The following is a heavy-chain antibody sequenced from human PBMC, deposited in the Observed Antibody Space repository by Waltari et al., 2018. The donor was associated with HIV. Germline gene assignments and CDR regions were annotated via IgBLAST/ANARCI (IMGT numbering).Heavy chain of an antibody. CDR2: IKSKTDGGTT. V-gene: IGHV3-15*01. D-gene: IGHD6-19*01. Sequence: EVQLVESGGGLVKPGGSLRLSCAASGFTFSNAWMSWVRQAPGKGLEWVGRIKSKTDGGTTDYAAPVKGRFTISRDDSKNTLYLQMNSLKTEDTAVYYCTVSSGWGAFDIWGQGTMVTVSS. J-gene: IGHJ3*02. CDR1: GFTFSNAW. CDR3: TVSSGWGAFDI.